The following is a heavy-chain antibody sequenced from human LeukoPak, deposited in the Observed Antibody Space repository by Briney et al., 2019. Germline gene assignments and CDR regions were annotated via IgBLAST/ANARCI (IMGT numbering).Heavy chain of an antibody. CDR3: ASVDGSGHNLDS. V-gene: IGHV4-34*01. CDR2: INHSGST. J-gene: IGHJ4*02. D-gene: IGHD3-10*01. Sequence: PSQTLSLTCAVYGGSFSGYYWSWIRQPPGKGLEWIGEINHSGSTNYNPSLTSRVTISVDTSKNQFSLKLSSVTAADTAVYYCASVDGSGHNLDSWGQGTLVTVSS. CDR1: GGSFSGYY.